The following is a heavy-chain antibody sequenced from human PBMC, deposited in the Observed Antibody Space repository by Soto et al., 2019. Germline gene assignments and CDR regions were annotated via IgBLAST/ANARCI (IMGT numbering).Heavy chain of an antibody. CDR3: AGHSSGVPGYYYGMDV. D-gene: IGHD3-22*01. J-gene: IGHJ6*02. CDR1: GGTFSSYA. CDR2: IIPIFDTA. Sequence: QVQLVQSGAEVKKPGSSVKVSCKASGGTFSSYAISWVRQAPGQGLEWMGGIIPIFDTADYAQKFQGRVTITADESTNTAYMELCSLISEDTAVYYCAGHSSGVPGYYYGMDVWGQGTTVTVSS. V-gene: IGHV1-69*12.